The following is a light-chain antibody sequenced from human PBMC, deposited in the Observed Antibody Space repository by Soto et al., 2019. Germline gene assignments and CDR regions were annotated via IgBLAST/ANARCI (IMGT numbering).Light chain of an antibody. Sequence: QSALTQPPSASGSPGQSVTISCTGTSSDVGAYNYVSWYQQHPGKAPKLIIYEVTKRPSGVPARFSGSKSGNTASLTVSGLQAGDEADYYCSSYAGSNSFPYVFGTGTKLTVL. CDR2: EVT. CDR1: SSDVGAYNY. V-gene: IGLV2-8*01. CDR3: SSYAGSNSFPYV. J-gene: IGLJ1*01.